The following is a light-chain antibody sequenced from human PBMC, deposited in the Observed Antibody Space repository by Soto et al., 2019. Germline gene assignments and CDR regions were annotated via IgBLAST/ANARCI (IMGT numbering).Light chain of an antibody. CDR1: QSVSSTY. CDR3: QQYGSSRWT. CDR2: AAS. V-gene: IGKV3-20*01. Sequence: EIVFTQSPGTLSLSPGERATLSCRASQSVSSTYLAWYQQKPGQAPRPLISAASSRATGTPDRFSGSGSGTDFTLTISRLEPEDFAVYYCQQYGSSRWTFGQGTKVDIK. J-gene: IGKJ1*01.